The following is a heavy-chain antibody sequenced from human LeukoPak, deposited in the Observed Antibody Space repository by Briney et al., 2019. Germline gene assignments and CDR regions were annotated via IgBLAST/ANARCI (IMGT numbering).Heavy chain of an antibody. V-gene: IGHV1-18*01. CDR1: GYTFSSFD. CDR2: ISAYNGNT. D-gene: IGHD3-10*01. Sequence: GASVKVSCKASGYTFSSFDITWVRQAPGQGLEWMGWISAYNGNTNYAQKLQGRVTMTTDTSTSTAYMELRSLRSDDTAVYYCARAAMVRVLAYCYYGMDVWGQGTTVTVSS. CDR3: ARAAMVRVLAYCYYGMDV. J-gene: IGHJ6*02.